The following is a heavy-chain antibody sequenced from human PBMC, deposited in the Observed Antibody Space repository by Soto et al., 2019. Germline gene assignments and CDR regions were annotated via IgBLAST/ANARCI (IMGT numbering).Heavy chain of an antibody. Sequence: ASVKVSCKASGYTFSNYGINWVRQAPGQGLEWMGWISASNGKTNYAQKLQGRVTMTTDISTNTAYMELRSLRSDDTAVYYCARSYVYVTDIWGIAARPGWLDPWGQGTLVTVSS. D-gene: IGHD6-6*01. CDR1: GYTFSNYG. CDR3: ARSYVYVTDIWGIAARPGWLDP. J-gene: IGHJ5*02. CDR2: ISASNGKT. V-gene: IGHV1-18*01.